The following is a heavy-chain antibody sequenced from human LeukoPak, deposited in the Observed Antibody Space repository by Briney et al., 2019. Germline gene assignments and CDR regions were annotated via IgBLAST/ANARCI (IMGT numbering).Heavy chain of an antibody. D-gene: IGHD2-21*02. J-gene: IGHJ4*02. V-gene: IGHV4-34*01. CDR3: ARGLVVVTAWVDY. CDR1: GGSFSGYY. Sequence: PSETLSLTCAVYGGSFSGYYRSWIRQPPGKGLEWIGEINHSGSTNYNPSLKSRVTISVDTSKNQFSLKLSSVTAADTAVYYCARGLVVVTAWVDYWGQGTLVTVSS. CDR2: INHSGST.